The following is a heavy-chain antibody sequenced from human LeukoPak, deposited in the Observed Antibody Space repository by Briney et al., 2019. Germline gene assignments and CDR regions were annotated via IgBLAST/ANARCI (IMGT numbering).Heavy chain of an antibody. Sequence: GGSLRLSCAASGFTFSSYSMNWVRQAPGKGLEWVSSISSSSSYIYYADSVKGRFTISRDNAKNSLYLQMNSLRAEDTAVYYCAREGWDSGYPFDYWGQGTLATVSS. J-gene: IGHJ4*02. V-gene: IGHV3-21*01. CDR2: ISSSSSYI. CDR1: GFTFSSYS. CDR3: AREGWDSGYPFDY. D-gene: IGHD3-22*01.